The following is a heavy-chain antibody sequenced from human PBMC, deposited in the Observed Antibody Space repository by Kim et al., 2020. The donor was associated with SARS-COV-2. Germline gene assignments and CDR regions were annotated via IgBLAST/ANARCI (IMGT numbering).Heavy chain of an antibody. Sequence: KFQCRVTITADESTSTAYMELSSLRSEDTAVYYCARDSDPRIAARAPFVYWGQGTLVTVSS. D-gene: IGHD6-6*01. J-gene: IGHJ4*02. V-gene: IGHV1-69*01. CDR3: ARDSDPRIAARAPFVY.